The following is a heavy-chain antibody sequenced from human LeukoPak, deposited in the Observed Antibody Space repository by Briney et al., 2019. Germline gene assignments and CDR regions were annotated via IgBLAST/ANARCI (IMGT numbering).Heavy chain of an antibody. V-gene: IGHV4-4*07. CDR3: ARGYCSSTSCYAWFDP. Sequence: SETLSLTCTVSGGSLSRYYRSWIRQPAGKGLEWIGRIYTSGSTNYNPSLKSRVTMSVDTSKNQFSLKLSSVTAADTAVYYCARGYCSSTSCYAWFDPWGQGTLVTVSS. D-gene: IGHD2-2*01. CDR2: IYTSGST. J-gene: IGHJ5*02. CDR1: GGSLSRYY.